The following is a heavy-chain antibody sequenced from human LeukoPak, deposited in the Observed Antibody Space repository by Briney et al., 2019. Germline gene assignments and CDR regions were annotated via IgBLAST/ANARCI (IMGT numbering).Heavy chain of an antibody. CDR2: IYHSGST. J-gene: IGHJ4*02. V-gene: IGHV4-38-2*02. Sequence: PSETLSLTCTVSGYSISSGYYWGWIRQPPGKGLEWIGSIYHSGSTYYNPSLKSRVTISVDTSKNQFSLKLSSVTAADTAVYYCARVGIAVAAGDYWGQGTLVTVSS. CDR1: GYSISSGYY. D-gene: IGHD6-19*01. CDR3: ARVGIAVAAGDY.